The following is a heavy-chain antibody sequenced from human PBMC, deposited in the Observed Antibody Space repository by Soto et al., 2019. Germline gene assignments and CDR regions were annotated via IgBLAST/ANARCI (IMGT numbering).Heavy chain of an antibody. CDR2: IKEDGSEK. Sequence: GGSLRLSCAASGFTFSSFWLTWVRQAPGKGLEWVANIKEDGSEKYYVDSVKGRFTISRDNAKNSVFLQMNSLRVEDTAVYYCARDIGYDAFDIWGQGTMVTVSS. CDR3: ARDIGYDAFDI. V-gene: IGHV3-7*01. CDR1: GFTFSSFW. D-gene: IGHD2-2*03. J-gene: IGHJ3*02.